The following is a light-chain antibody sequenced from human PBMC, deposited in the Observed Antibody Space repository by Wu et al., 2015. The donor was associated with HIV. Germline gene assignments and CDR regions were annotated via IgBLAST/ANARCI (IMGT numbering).Light chain of an antibody. CDR3: QQANYVSRTT. J-gene: IGKJ2*01. CDR1: QGINTW. Sequence: DIQMTQSPSSVSASVGDRVTITCRASQGINTWLARYQQRPGKAPKLLIYTASSLQSGVPSRFSGSGSWDSISLSPSTACTPGGILPTYYCQQANYVSRTTFGRGDQA. CDR2: TAS. V-gene: IGKV1-12*01.